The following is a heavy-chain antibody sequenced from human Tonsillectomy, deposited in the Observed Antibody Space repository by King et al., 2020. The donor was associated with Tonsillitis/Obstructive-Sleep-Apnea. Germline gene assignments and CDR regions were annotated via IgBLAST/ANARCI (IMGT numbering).Heavy chain of an antibody. J-gene: IGHJ5*02. CDR2: IYYSGST. Sequence: QLQESGPGLVKPSQTLSLTCTVSGGSISSGGYYWSWISKHPGKGLEWIGYIYYSGSTYYNPSLKSLVTISVDTSKNQFSLKLSSVTAADTAVYYCARGFGGSTIFGVVIIPRWFDPWGQGTLVTVSS. D-gene: IGHD3-3*01. CDR1: GGSISSGGYY. V-gene: IGHV4-31*01. CDR3: ARGFGGSTIFGVVIIPRWFDP.